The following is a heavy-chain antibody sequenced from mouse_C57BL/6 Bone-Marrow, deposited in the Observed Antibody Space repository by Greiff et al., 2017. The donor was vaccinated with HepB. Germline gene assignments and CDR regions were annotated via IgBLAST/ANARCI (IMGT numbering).Heavy chain of an antibody. J-gene: IGHJ3*01. CDR3: ARGGSYGLAY. D-gene: IGHD1-1*01. CDR1: GYSITSGYD. Sequence: EVHLVESGPGMVKPSQSLSLTCTVTGYSITSGYDWHWIRHFPGNKLEWMGYISYSGSTNYNPSLKSRISITHDTSKNHFFLKLNSVTTEDTATYYCARGGSYGLAYWGQGTLVTVSA. CDR2: ISYSGST. V-gene: IGHV3-1*01.